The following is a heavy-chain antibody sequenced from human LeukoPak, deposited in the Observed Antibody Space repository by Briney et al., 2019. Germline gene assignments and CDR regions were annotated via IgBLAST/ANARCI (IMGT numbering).Heavy chain of an antibody. J-gene: IGHJ5*02. CDR1: GGSISSSNW. CDR3: ARDRSIAAAANWFDP. V-gene: IGHV4-4*02. D-gene: IGHD6-13*01. Sequence: PSQTLSLTCAVSGGSISSSNWWSWVRQPPGKGLEWIGEIYHSGSTNYNPSLKSRVTTSVDKSKNQFSLKLSSVTAADTAVYYCARDRSIAAAANWFDPWGQGTLVTVSS. CDR2: IYHSGST.